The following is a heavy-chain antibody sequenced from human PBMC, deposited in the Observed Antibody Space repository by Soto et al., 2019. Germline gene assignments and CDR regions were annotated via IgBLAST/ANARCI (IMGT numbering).Heavy chain of an antibody. Sequence: KASETLSLTCAVYGGSFSGYYWSWIRQPPGKGLEWIGEINHSGSTNYNPSLKSRVTISVDTSKNQFSLKLSSVTAADTAVYYCARAHSRYSSGWYSGYFDYWGQGTLVTVSS. V-gene: IGHV4-34*01. CDR2: INHSGST. CDR3: ARAHSRYSSGWYSGYFDY. CDR1: GGSFSGYY. D-gene: IGHD6-19*01. J-gene: IGHJ4*02.